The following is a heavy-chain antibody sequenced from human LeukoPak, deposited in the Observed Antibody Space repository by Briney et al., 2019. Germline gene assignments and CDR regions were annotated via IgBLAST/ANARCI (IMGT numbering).Heavy chain of an antibody. Sequence: SETLSLTCAVSGGSISNGNWWNWVSQPPGKGLEWIGEIYHSGSTNYNPSLRSRVTISVDRSKNQFALKLTSVTAADTAVYYCARAGRDGYNHDYWGQGTLVTVSS. CDR3: ARAGRDGYNHDY. CDR1: GGSISNGNW. J-gene: IGHJ4*02. V-gene: IGHV4-4*02. D-gene: IGHD5-24*01. CDR2: IYHSGST.